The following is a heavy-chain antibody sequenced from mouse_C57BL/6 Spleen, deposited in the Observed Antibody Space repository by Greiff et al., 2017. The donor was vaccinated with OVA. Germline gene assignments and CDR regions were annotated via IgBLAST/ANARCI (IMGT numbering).Heavy chain of an antibody. V-gene: IGHV1-66*01. CDR2: IYPGSGNT. Sequence: QVQLQQSGPELVKPGASVKISCKASGYSFTSYYIHWVKQRPGQGLEWIGWIYPGSGNTKYNEKFKGKATLTADTSSSTAYMQLSSLTSEDSAVYYCARSGIYYGNYVNYWGQGTTLTVSS. CDR1: GYSFTSYY. CDR3: ARSGIYYGNYVNY. D-gene: IGHD2-1*01. J-gene: IGHJ2*01.